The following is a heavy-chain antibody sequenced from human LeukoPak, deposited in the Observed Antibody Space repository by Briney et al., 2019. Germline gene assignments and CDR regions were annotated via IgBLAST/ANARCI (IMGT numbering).Heavy chain of an antibody. CDR1: GGSFSGYY. Sequence: SETLSLTCAVYGGSFSGYYWSWIRQPPGKGLEWIGEINHSGSTYFNPSLQNRVTISVDTSKNQFSLKLSSMTAADTAVYYCARGRAAARSPTDYWGQGTLVTVSS. D-gene: IGHD6-6*01. J-gene: IGHJ4*02. CDR2: INHSGST. V-gene: IGHV4-34*01. CDR3: ARGRAAARSPTDY.